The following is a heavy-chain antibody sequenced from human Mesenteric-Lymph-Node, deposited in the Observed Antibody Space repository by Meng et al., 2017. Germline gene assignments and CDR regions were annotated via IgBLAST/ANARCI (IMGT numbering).Heavy chain of an antibody. Sequence: SETLSLTCTVSGYSISSGYYWGWIRQPPGKGLEWIGSIYHSGSTYYNPSLKSRVTISVDTSKNQFTLKMSSVTAADTAVYYCAREEGTSDYFDYWDQGTLVTVSS. CDR1: GYSISSGYY. CDR3: AREEGTSDYFDY. V-gene: IGHV4-38-2*02. CDR2: IYHSGST. J-gene: IGHJ4*02. D-gene: IGHD3-10*01.